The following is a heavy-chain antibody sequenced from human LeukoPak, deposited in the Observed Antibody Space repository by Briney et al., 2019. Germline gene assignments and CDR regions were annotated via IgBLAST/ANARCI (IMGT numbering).Heavy chain of an antibody. V-gene: IGHV1-8*01. J-gene: IGHJ4*02. CDR2: MNPNSGNT. CDR3: AKLSRSNRPNPFDY. CDR1: GYTFTSYD. D-gene: IGHD5-24*01. Sequence: ASVKVSCKASGYTFTSYDINWVRQATGQGLEWMGWMNPNSGNTGCAQKFQGRVTMTRNTSISTAYMELSSLRSEDTAVYYCAKLSRSNRPNPFDYWGQGTLVTVSS.